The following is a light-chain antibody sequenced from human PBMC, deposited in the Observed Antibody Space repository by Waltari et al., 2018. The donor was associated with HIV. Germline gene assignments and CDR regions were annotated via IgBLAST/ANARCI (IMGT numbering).Light chain of an antibody. CDR2: DNN. Sequence: QSVLTQPPSVSAAPGQKVTISCSGSSPNIGNNYVSWYQQLPGTAPKLRIYDNNNRPSGIPDRFSGSESGTSATLGITGLQTGDEADYYCGTWDSSLSAWVFGGGTKLTVL. J-gene: IGLJ3*02. CDR1: SPNIGNNY. CDR3: GTWDSSLSAWV. V-gene: IGLV1-51*01.